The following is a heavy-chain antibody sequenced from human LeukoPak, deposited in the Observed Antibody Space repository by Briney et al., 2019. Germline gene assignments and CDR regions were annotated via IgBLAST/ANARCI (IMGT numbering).Heavy chain of an antibody. CDR3: AKVDSSGYYYGYFDY. J-gene: IGHJ4*02. D-gene: IGHD3-22*01. CDR1: GFTFSSYA. Sequence: GGSLRLSCAASGFTFSSYAMSWVRQAPGEGLEWVSAISGSGGSTYYADSVKGRFTISRDNSKNTLYLQMNSLRAEDTAVYYCAKVDSSGYYYGYFDYWGQGTLVTVSS. V-gene: IGHV3-23*01. CDR2: ISGSGGST.